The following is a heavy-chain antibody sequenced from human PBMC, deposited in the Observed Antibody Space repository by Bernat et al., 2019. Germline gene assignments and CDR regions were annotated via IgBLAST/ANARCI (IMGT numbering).Heavy chain of an antibody. CDR2: ISAYNGNT. CDR3: ARAIIYYDILTVILGFDY. D-gene: IGHD3-9*01. J-gene: IGHJ4*02. CDR1: GYTFTSYG. Sequence: QVQLVQSGAEVKKPVASVKVSCKASGYTFTSYGISWVRQSPGQGLEWMGWISAYNGNTNYAQKLQGRVTSTTDTSTSTAYMELRSLRSEDTAVYYCARAIIYYDILTVILGFDYWGQGTLVTVSS. V-gene: IGHV1-18*01.